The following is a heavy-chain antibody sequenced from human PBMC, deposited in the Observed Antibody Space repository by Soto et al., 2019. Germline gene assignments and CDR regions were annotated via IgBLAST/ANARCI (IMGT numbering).Heavy chain of an antibody. CDR1: EFTFSSYA. V-gene: IGHV3-23*01. D-gene: IGHD6-13*01. CDR2: ISGSGGRT. Sequence: GGSLRLSCAASEFTFSSYAMSWVLQAPGKGLEWVSTISGSGGRTYYADSVKGRFTISRDNSRNTLHLQMNSLRVEDTALYYCAKTLLSTSWYGLHDYVSQGTMVTVSS. J-gene: IGHJ4*02. CDR3: AKTLLSTSWYGLHDY.